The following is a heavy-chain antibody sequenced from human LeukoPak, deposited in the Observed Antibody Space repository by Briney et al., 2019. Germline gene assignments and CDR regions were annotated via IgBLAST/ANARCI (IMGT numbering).Heavy chain of an antibody. CDR1: GGSISSYY. V-gene: IGHV4-59*01. D-gene: IGHD5-18*01. CDR2: IYYSGST. Sequence: NSSETLSLTCTVSGGSISSYYWSWIRQPPGKGLEWIGYIYYSGSTNYNPSLKSRVTISVDTSKNQFSLKLSSVTAADTAVYYCARAVYSYGLVSFDYWGQGTLVTVSS. J-gene: IGHJ4*02. CDR3: ARAVYSYGLVSFDY.